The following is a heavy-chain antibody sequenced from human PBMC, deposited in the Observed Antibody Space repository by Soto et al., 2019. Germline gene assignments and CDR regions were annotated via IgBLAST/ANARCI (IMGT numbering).Heavy chain of an antibody. CDR1: GFTFSSYA. CDR2: VSIGGST. J-gene: IGHJ4*02. Sequence: GWSLRLSCAASGFTFSSYAMGLVRQGPGKGLEWVAVVSIGGSTHYADSVRGRFTISRDNSKNTLSLQMNSLTAEDTAVYFCAKRRGAGGHFDYWGEGALVTVSS. CDR3: AKRRGAGGHFDY. D-gene: IGHD2-15*01. V-gene: IGHV3-23*01.